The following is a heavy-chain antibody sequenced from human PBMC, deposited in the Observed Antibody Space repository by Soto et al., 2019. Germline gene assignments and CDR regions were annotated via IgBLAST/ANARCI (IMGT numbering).Heavy chain of an antibody. V-gene: IGHV4-31*03. J-gene: IGHJ4*02. D-gene: IGHD1-1*01. Sequence: SETLSLTCTVSGGSISSGGYYWSWIRQHPGKGLEWIGYIYYSGSTYSNPSLKSRVTISVDTSKNQFSLKLSSVTAADTAAYYCARVFSGEDSRFVYWGQGTLVTVSS. CDR1: GGSISSGGYY. CDR3: ARVFSGEDSRFVY. CDR2: IYYSGST.